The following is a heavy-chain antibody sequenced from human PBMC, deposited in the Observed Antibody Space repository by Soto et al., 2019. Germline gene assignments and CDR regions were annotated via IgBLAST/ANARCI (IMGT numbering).Heavy chain of an antibody. J-gene: IGHJ5*02. V-gene: IGHV3-30-3*01. CDR3: ARDLLYHNQLLLTGGLHNWFDP. CDR1: GFTFSSYA. D-gene: IGHD2-2*01. CDR2: ISYDGSNK. Sequence: GGSLRLSCAASGFTFSSYAMHWVRQAPGKGLEWVAVISYDGSNKYYADSVKGRFTISRDNSKNTLYLQMNSLRAEDTAVYYCARDLLYHNQLLLTGGLHNWFDPWGKGTLVTVSS.